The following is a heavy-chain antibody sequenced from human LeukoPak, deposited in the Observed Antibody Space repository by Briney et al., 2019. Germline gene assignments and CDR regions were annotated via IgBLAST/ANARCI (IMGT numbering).Heavy chain of an antibody. V-gene: IGHV1-18*01. D-gene: IGHD3-22*01. J-gene: IGHJ5*02. Sequence: ASVKVSCKASGYTFTSYGISWVRQAPGQGLEWMGWISAYNGNTNYAQKLQGRVTMTTDTSTSTAYMELSSLRSEDTAVYYCARMYYYDSSGYYYGRLARFDPWGQGTLVTVSS. CDR3: ARMYYYDSSGYYYGRLARFDP. CDR1: GYTFTSYG. CDR2: ISAYNGNT.